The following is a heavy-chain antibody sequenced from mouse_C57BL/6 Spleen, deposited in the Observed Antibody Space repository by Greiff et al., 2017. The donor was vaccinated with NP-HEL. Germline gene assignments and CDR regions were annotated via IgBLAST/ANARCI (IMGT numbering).Heavy chain of an antibody. Sequence: QVQLQQPGAELVKPGASVKLSCKASGYTFTSYWMHWVKQRPGQGLEWIGMIHPNSGSTNYNEKFKSKATLTVDKSSSTAYMQLSSLTSEDSAVYYCAREDENYGSRYFDYWGQGTTLTVSS. CDR3: AREDENYGSRYFDY. CDR1: GYTFTSYW. D-gene: IGHD1-1*01. J-gene: IGHJ2*01. V-gene: IGHV1-64*01. CDR2: IHPNSGST.